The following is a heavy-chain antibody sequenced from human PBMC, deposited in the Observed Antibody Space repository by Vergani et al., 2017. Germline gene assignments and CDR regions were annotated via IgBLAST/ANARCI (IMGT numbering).Heavy chain of an antibody. D-gene: IGHD6-19*01. CDR3: AKDRGMTAVAEY. Sequence: QVQLVESGGGVVQPGGSLRLSCAASGFTFSSYGMHWVRQAPGKGLEWVAFIRYDGSNEYYADSVKGRFTFSRDNSKNTLFLQMNSLRAEDTAVYYCAKDRGMTAVAEYWGQGTLVTVSS. CDR1: GFTFSSYG. CDR2: IRYDGSNE. V-gene: IGHV3-30*02. J-gene: IGHJ4*02.